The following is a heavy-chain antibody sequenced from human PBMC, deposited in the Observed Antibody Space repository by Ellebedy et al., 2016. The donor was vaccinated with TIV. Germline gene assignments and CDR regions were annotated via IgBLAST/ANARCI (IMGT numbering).Heavy chain of an antibody. V-gene: IGHV3-48*02. CDR1: GFTFSSYS. J-gene: IGHJ4*02. D-gene: IGHD1-26*01. Sequence: LSLTCAASGFTFSSYSMNWVRQAPGKGLEWVSYISSSRSTIYYADSVKGRFTISRDNAKNSLYLQMNSLRDEDTAVYYFARGGGATAILYYWGQGTLVTVSS. CDR2: ISSSRSTI. CDR3: ARGGGATAILYY.